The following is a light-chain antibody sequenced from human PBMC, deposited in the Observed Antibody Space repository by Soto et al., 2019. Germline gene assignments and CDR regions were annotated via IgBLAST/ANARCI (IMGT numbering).Light chain of an antibody. J-gene: IGKJ4*01. V-gene: IGKV3-20*01. Sequence: EIVLTQSPGTLSLSPGQRVTLSCRASQSVSSTNLAWYQQKPGQAPRLLMYAASSRATGISDRFSGSGSGTDFTLTISRLEPEDFAVYYCQQFGSSPLFSFGGGTKVDIK. CDR1: QSVSSTN. CDR3: QQFGSSPLFS. CDR2: AAS.